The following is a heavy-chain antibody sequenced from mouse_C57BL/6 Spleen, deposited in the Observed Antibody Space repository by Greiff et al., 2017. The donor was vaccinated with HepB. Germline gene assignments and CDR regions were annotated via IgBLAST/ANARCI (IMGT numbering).Heavy chain of an antibody. V-gene: IGHV5-16*01. CDR2: INYDGSST. CDR3: ARFGDYGFDY. Sequence: EVKLMESEGGLVQPGSSMKLSCTASGFTFSDYYMAWVRQVPEKGLEWVANINYDGSSTYYLDSLKSRFIISRDNAKNILYLQMSSLKSEDTATYYCARFGDYGFDYWGQGTTLTVSS. J-gene: IGHJ2*01. D-gene: IGHD2-4*01. CDR1: GFTFSDYY.